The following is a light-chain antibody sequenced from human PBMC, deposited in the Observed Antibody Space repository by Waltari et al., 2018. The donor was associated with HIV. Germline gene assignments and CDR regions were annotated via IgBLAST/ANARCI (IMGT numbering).Light chain of an antibody. CDR2: GAS. J-gene: IGKJ2*01. CDR3: QQYNKWPMYT. Sequence: MTQSPSTLSASVGDRVTITCRASRDISNWLAWYQQKPGQAPRLLIYGASTRATGVPARFSGSGSGTQFSLTISSLQSEDFAIYYCQQYNKWPMYTFGQGTKLEMK. V-gene: IGKV3-15*01. CDR1: RDISNW.